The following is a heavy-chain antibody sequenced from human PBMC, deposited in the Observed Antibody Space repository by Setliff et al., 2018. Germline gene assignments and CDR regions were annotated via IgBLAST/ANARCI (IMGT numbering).Heavy chain of an antibody. CDR1: GGSISTSSY. D-gene: IGHD3-10*01. CDR3: ARRGYYYGWGDSNAFDI. CDR2: IYYSGTT. Sequence: KTSETLSLTCTVSGGSISTSSYWGWIRQPPGKGLEWIGSIYYSGTTYYNPSLKSRVTISVDTSKNQFSLKLSSVTAADTAVYYCARRGYYYGWGDSNAFDIWGQGTMVTVS. J-gene: IGHJ3*02. V-gene: IGHV4-39*01.